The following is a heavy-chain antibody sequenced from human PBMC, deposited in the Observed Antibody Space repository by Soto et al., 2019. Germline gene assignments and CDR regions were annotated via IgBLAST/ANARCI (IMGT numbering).Heavy chain of an antibody. D-gene: IGHD5-12*01. V-gene: IGHV3-30*03. Sequence: PGGSLRLSCAGSGFTFSNYGLHWVRQAPGKGLDWVSFISCDRSNKYYADSVKGRFTISRDNAKNSLYLQINSLRAEDTAVYYCASNIVAMILNAFDIWGQGTMVTVSS. CDR2: ISCDRSNK. CDR1: GFTFSNYG. J-gene: IGHJ3*02. CDR3: ASNIVAMILNAFDI.